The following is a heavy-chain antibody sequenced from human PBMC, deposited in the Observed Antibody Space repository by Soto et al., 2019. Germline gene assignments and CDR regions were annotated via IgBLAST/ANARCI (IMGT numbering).Heavy chain of an antibody. J-gene: IGHJ6*02. CDR1: GYTFTSCG. CDR3: ARDGGWTTAGYYYGMDV. D-gene: IGHD4-17*01. V-gene: IGHV1-18*01. CDR2: ISAYNGNT. Sequence: ASVKVSCKASGYTFTSCGISWVRQAPGQGLEWMGWISAYNGNTNYAQKLQGRVTMTTDTSTSTAYMELRSLRSDDTAVYYCARDGGWTTAGYYYGMDVWGQGTTVTVSS.